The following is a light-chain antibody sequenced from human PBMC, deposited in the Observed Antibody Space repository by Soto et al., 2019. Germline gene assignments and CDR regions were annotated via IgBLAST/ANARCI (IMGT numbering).Light chain of an antibody. CDR3: SSYTSIITYV. CDR1: SSDVGYFNH. V-gene: IGLV2-14*03. CDR2: DVS. J-gene: IGLJ1*01. Sequence: QSALTQPASVSRSPGQSITISCTGTSSDVGYFNHVSWYQQHPGQAPKLMIYDVSDRPSGVSNRFSGSKSANTASLTISGLQAEDEADYYCSSYTSIITYVFGTGTKVTVL.